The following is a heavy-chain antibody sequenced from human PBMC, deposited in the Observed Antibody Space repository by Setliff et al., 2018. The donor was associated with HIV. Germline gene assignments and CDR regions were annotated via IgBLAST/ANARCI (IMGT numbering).Heavy chain of an antibody. D-gene: IGHD6-19*01. CDR2: FSYRGGT. CDR1: GVSVTSHF. V-gene: IGHV4-59*02. Sequence: SETLSLTCAVSGVSVTSHFWSWIRQPPGKGLEWIGYFSYRGGTNSNPSLKSRVTISVDTSKNDVSLKMRSVTAADTAVYYCARGAWYSSGWYSSRYMDVWGKGTTVTVSS. CDR3: ARGAWYSSGWYSSRYMDV. J-gene: IGHJ6*03.